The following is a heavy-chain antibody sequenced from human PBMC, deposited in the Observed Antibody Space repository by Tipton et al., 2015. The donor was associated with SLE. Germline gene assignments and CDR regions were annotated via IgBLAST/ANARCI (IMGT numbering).Heavy chain of an antibody. Sequence: TLSLTCTVSGGSISSYYWSWIRQPPGKGLEWIGYIYYSGSTNYNPSLKRRVTISVDTSKNQFSLKLSSVTAADTAVYYCARWGAQLGTDNWFDPWGQGTLVTVSS. J-gene: IGHJ5*02. D-gene: IGHD1-14*01. CDR3: ARWGAQLGTDNWFDP. CDR1: GGSISSYY. CDR2: IYYSGST. V-gene: IGHV4-59*01.